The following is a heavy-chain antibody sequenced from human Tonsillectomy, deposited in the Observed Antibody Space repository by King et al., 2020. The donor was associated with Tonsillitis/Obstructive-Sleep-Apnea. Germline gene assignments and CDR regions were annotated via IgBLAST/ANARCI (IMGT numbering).Heavy chain of an antibody. V-gene: IGHV4-59*08. CDR3: ASRLSGYDYYYYYYMDV. D-gene: IGHD5-12*01. J-gene: IGHJ6*03. CDR1: GGSISSYY. CDR2: IYYSGST. Sequence: QLQESGPGLVKPSETLSLTCTVSGGSISSYYWSWIRQPPGKGLEWIGYIYYSGSTNYNPSLKSRVTISVDTSKNQFSLKLSSVTAADTAVYYCASRLSGYDYYYYYYMDVWGKGTTVTVSS.